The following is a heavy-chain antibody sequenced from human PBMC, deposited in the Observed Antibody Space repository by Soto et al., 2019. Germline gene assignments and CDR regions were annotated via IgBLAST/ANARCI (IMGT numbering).Heavy chain of an antibody. D-gene: IGHD4-17*01. J-gene: IGHJ6*02. Sequence: ASVKVSCKASGYTFTSYGISWVRQAPGQGLEWMGWISAYNGNTNYAQKLQGRVTMTTDTSTSTAYMELRSLRSDDTAVYYCARGRTVTKGYYYYGMDVWGQGTSDTFSS. CDR2: ISAYNGNT. CDR3: ARGRTVTKGYYYYGMDV. CDR1: GYTFTSYG. V-gene: IGHV1-18*01.